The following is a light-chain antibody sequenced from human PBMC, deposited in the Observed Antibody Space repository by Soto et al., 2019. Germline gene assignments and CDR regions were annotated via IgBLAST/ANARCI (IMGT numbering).Light chain of an antibody. CDR3: SSYTSSSLVV. V-gene: IGLV2-14*01. CDR1: SSDVGGYND. CDR2: DVS. J-gene: IGLJ2*01. Sequence: QSALTQPASVSGSPGQSITISCTGTSSDVGGYNDVSWYQQHPGKAPKLMIYDVSNRPSGVSNRFSGSKSGNTASLTISGLQAEDEADYYCSSYTSSSLVVFGGGTKLTVL.